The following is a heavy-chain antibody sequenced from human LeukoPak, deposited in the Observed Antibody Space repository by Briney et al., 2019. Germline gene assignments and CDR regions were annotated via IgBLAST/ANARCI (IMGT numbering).Heavy chain of an antibody. CDR2: INPNSGGT. Sequence: GASVKVSCKASGYTFTDYYMHWVRQAPGQGLEWMGRINPNSGGTNYAQKFRGRVTMTRDTSISTAYMELSRLRSDDTAVYYCASPLTDNFDYWGQGTLVTVSS. CDR3: ASPLTDNFDY. J-gene: IGHJ4*02. V-gene: IGHV1-2*06. CDR1: GYTFTDYY. D-gene: IGHD4/OR15-4a*01.